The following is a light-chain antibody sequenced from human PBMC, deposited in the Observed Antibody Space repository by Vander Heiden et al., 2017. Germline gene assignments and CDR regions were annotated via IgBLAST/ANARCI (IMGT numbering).Light chain of an antibody. CDR1: QSGSSSY. CDR3: QQYGSSPLGT. J-gene: IGKJ1*01. Sequence: IVLTQCPGTLSLSPGERATLPCRASQSGSSSYLAWCQQKPGQAPRLLIFGASSRATGIPDRFSGSGSGTDFTLTISRLEPEDFAVYYCQQYGSSPLGTFGQGTKVEIK. V-gene: IGKV3-20*01. CDR2: GAS.